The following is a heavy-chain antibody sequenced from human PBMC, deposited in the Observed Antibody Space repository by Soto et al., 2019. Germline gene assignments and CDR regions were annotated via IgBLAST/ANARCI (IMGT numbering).Heavy chain of an antibody. V-gene: IGHV4-31*03. CDR3: ARDRGIAAADSTGYFDY. CDR2: IYYSGST. J-gene: IGHJ4*02. D-gene: IGHD6-13*01. Sequence: SETLSLTCTVSGGSISSGGYYWSWIRQHPGKGLEWIGYIYYSGSTYYNPSLKSRVTISVDTSKNQFSLKLSSVTAADTAVYYCARDRGIAAADSTGYFDYWGQGTLVTVSS. CDR1: GGSISSGGYY.